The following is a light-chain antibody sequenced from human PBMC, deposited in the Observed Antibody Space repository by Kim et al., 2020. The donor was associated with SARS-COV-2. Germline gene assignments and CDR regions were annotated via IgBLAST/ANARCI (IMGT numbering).Light chain of an antibody. V-gene: IGLV3-1*01. CDR2: QDS. Sequence: SYELTQPPSVSVPPGQTASITCSGDKLGDKYACWYQQKPGQSPVLVIYQDSKRPSGIPERFSGSNSGNTATLTISGTQAMDEADYYCQAWDSSLVVFGGGTKLTVL. J-gene: IGLJ2*01. CDR3: QAWDSSLVV. CDR1: KLGDKY.